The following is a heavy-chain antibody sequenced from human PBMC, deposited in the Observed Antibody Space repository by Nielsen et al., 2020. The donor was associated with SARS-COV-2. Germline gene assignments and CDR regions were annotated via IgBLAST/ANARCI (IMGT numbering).Heavy chain of an antibody. CDR3: TRVNPSSGSWFDAFDI. CDR2: IRSKDNTYAT. D-gene: IGHD3-22*01. CDR1: GFTFSDSS. Sequence: GGSLRLSCAASGFTFSDSSMHWVRQASGKGLEWIGRIRSKDNTYATGYAASVKGRFTISRDDSKNTAYLQMNSLKTEDTAVYYCTRVNPSSGSWFDAFDIWGQGTMVTVSS. V-gene: IGHV3-73*01. J-gene: IGHJ3*02.